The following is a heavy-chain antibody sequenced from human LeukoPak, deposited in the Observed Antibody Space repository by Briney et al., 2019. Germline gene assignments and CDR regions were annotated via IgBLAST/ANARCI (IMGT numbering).Heavy chain of an antibody. D-gene: IGHD2-2*01. V-gene: IGHV4-39*07. Sequence: SETLSLTCTVSGGSISSSSYYWGWIRQPPGKGLEWIGSIYYSGSTYYNPSLKSRVTMSVDTSKNQFSLKLSSVTAADTAVYYCARDMYQDAFDIWGQGTMVTVSS. CDR1: GGSISSSSYY. CDR3: ARDMYQDAFDI. CDR2: IYYSGST. J-gene: IGHJ3*02.